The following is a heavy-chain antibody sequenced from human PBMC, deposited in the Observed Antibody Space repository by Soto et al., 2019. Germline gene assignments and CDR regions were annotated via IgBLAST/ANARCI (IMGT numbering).Heavy chain of an antibody. CDR1: GFTFSSYA. CDR2: ISYDGSNK. D-gene: IGHD1-7*01. J-gene: IGHJ4*02. V-gene: IGHV3-30-3*01. Sequence: QVQLVESGGGVVQPGRSLRLSCAASGFTFSSYAMHWVRQAPGKGLEWGAVISYDGSNKYYADSVKGRFTISRDNSKNTLYLQMNSLRAEDTAVYYCAREGSGTGTTHYWGQGTLVTVSS. CDR3: AREGSGTGTTHY.